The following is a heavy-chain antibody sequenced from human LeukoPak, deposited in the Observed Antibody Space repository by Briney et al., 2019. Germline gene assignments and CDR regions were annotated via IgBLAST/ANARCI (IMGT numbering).Heavy chain of an antibody. CDR1: GYTFTSYG. D-gene: IGHD2-2*01. Sequence: ASVKVSCKASGYTFTSYGISWVQQAPGQGLEWMGWISAYNGNTNYAQKLQGRVTMTTDTSTSTAYMELRSLRSDDTAVYYCARDRDYCSSTSCYADNWFDPWGQGTLVTVSS. V-gene: IGHV1-18*01. J-gene: IGHJ5*02. CDR3: ARDRDYCSSTSCYADNWFDP. CDR2: ISAYNGNT.